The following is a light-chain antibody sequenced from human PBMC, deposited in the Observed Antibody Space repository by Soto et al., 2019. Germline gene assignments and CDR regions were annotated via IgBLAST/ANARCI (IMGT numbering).Light chain of an antibody. Sequence: DIQMTQSPSPLPASVGDRVTIACRATQSISSWLAWYQQKPGKAPKPLIFKASRLESGVPSRFSGSGSGTDFALTISSLQSDDFATYYCQQYNTYPWTFGPGTKVEV. CDR1: QSISSW. CDR2: KAS. CDR3: QQYNTYPWT. J-gene: IGKJ1*01. V-gene: IGKV1-5*03.